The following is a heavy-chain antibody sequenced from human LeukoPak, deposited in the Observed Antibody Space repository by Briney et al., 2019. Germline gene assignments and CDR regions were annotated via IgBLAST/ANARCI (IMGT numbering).Heavy chain of an antibody. CDR1: GGSFRGYY. CDR3: ARGRHSSGYPLDY. V-gene: IGHV4-34*01. J-gene: IGHJ4*02. CDR2: INHSGIT. Sequence: SETLSLTCAVYGGSFRGYYWSWIRRPPGKGLEWIGEINHSGITNYNPSLKSRVTISVDTSKNQFSLKLSSVTAADTAVYYCARGRHSSGYPLDYWGQETLVTVSS. D-gene: IGHD3-22*01.